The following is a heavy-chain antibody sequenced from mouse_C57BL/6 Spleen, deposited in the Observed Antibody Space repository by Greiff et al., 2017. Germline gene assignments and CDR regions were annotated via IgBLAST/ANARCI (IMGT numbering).Heavy chain of an antibody. D-gene: IGHD1-1*01. CDR2: IYPRSGNT. V-gene: IGHV1-81*01. CDR3: ARKLLLSWYFDV. Sequence: VQLQQSGAELARPGASVKLSCKASGYTFTSYGISWVKQRTGQGLEWIGEIYPRSGNTYYNEKFKGKATLTADKSSSTAYMELRSLTSEDSAVYFCARKLLLSWYFDVWGTGTTVTVSS. CDR1: GYTFTSYG. J-gene: IGHJ1*03.